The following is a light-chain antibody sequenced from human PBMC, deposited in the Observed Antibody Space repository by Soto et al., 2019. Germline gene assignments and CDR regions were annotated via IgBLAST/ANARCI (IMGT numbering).Light chain of an antibody. V-gene: IGLV2-14*01. Sequence: QSVLTQPASVSGSPGQSITISCTGTSSDVGGYNYVSWYQQHPGKAPKLMIYEVSNRPSGVSNRFSGSKSVNTASLTISGLQAEDEADYYCSSYTGSSTLRFGGGTKLTVL. J-gene: IGLJ3*02. CDR1: SSDVGGYNY. CDR3: SSYTGSSTLR. CDR2: EVS.